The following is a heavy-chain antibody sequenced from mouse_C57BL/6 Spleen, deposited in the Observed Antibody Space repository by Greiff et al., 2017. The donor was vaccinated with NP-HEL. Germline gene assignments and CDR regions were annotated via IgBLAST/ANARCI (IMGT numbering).Heavy chain of an antibody. Sequence: QVQLQQPGAELVRPGSSVKLSCKASGYTFTSYWMHWVKQRPIQGLEWIGNIDPSDSETHYNQKFKDKATLTVDKSSSTAYMQLSSLTSEDSAVYYCATIYYGNLYYAMDYWGQGTSVTVSS. CDR3: ATIYYGNLYYAMDY. D-gene: IGHD2-1*01. V-gene: IGHV1-52*01. CDR2: IDPSDSET. CDR1: GYTFTSYW. J-gene: IGHJ4*01.